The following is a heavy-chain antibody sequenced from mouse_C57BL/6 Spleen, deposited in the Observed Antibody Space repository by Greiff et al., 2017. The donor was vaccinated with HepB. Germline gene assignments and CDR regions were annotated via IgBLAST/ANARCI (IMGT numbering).Heavy chain of an antibody. V-gene: IGHV1-15*01. CDR1: GYTFTDYE. Sequence: VQLVESGAELVRPGASVTLSCKASGYTFTDYEMHWVKQTPVHGLEWIGAIDPETGGTAYNQKFKGKAILTADKSSSTAYMELRSLTSEDSAVYYCTSGITTVVATDYWGQGTTLTVSS. CDR2: IDPETGGT. J-gene: IGHJ2*01. D-gene: IGHD1-1*01. CDR3: TSGITTVVATDY.